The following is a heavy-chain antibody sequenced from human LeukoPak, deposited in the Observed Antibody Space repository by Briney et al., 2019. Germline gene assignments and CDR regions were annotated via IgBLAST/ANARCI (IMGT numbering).Heavy chain of an antibody. V-gene: IGHV1-18*01. Sequence: ASVKVSCRASGYTFTSFGISWVRQAPGQGLEWMGWISTYNGNTNYAQKLQGRVTMTTDTSTSTAYMELRSLRSDDTAVYYCAREFIVVVPAAAYGMDVWGQGTTVTVSS. CDR3: AREFIVVVPAAAYGMDV. D-gene: IGHD2-2*01. J-gene: IGHJ6*02. CDR2: ISTYNGNT. CDR1: GYTFTSFG.